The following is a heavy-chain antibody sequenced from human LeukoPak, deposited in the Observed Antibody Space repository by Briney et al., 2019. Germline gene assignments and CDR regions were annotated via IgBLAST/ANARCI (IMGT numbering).Heavy chain of an antibody. D-gene: IGHD3-22*01. CDR1: GGSISSYY. V-gene: IGHV4-4*07. CDR3: ARDHATDNYDSSDDAFDI. CDR2: IYTSGST. J-gene: IGHJ3*02. Sequence: PSETLSLTCTDSGGSISSYYWSWIRQPAGKGLEWIGRIYTSGSTSYHPSLKSRVTVSIDTSKNQFSLKLSSVTAADTAVYYCARDHATDNYDSSDDAFDIWGQGTVVTVPS.